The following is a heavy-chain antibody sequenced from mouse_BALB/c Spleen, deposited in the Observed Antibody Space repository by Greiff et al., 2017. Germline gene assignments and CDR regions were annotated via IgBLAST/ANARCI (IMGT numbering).Heavy chain of an antibody. Sequence: EVQGVESGGGLVQPGGSRKLSCAASGFTFSSFGMHWVRQAPEKGLEWVAYISSGSSTIYYADTVKGRFTISRDNPKNTLFLQMTSLRSEDTAMYYCARGRTTVVSYWYFDVWGAGTTVTVSS. D-gene: IGHD1-1*01. CDR2: ISSGSSTI. CDR3: ARGRTTVVSYWYFDV. J-gene: IGHJ1*01. V-gene: IGHV5-17*02. CDR1: GFTFSSFG.